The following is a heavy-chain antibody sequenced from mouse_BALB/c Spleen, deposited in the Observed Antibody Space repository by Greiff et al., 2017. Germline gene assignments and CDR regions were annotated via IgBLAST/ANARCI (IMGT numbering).Heavy chain of an antibody. Sequence: VQLQQPGAELVGAGASVKLSCQASGYTFPRYWVNWGEQRPGQGLWWIGNIYPSDSYTNYNQKFKDKATLTVDKSSSTAYMQLSSPTSEDSAVYYCTSGTDFDVWGAGTTVTVS. CDR1: GYTFPRYW. CDR3: TSGTDFDV. J-gene: IGHJ1*01. CDR2: IYPSDSYT. V-gene: IGHV1-69*02. D-gene: IGHD4-1*01.